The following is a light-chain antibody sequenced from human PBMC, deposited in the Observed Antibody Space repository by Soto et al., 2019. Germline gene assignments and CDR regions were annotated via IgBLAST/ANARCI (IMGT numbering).Light chain of an antibody. V-gene: IGLV2-23*03. CDR3: CSYARSSTFDVV. CDR1: SSDVGSYNL. Sequence: QSALTQPASVSGSPGQSITISCTGTSSDVGSYNLVSWYQQHPGKAPKLMIYEGSKRPSGVSNRFSGSKSGNTASLTISGLQAEDEADYYCCSYARSSTFDVVFGGGTKLTVL. CDR2: EGS. J-gene: IGLJ2*01.